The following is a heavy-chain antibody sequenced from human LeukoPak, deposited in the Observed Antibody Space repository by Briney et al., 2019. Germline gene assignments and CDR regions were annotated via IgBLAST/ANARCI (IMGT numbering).Heavy chain of an antibody. J-gene: IGHJ4*02. V-gene: IGHV3-7*01. CDR2: IQPDGSEK. CDR3: ATIEMVTFSY. Sequence: PGGSLRLSCAASGFTFSSYWMGWVRQAPGKGLEWVANIQPDGSEKYYVASVKGRFTISRDNAKNSLYLQMGSLRADDTAVYYCATIEMVTFSYWGQGTLVTVSS. D-gene: IGHD5-24*01. CDR1: GFTFSSYW.